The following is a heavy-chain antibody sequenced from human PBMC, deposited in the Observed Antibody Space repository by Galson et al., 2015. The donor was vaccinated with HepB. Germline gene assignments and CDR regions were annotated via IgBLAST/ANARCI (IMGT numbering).Heavy chain of an antibody. Sequence: SVKVSCKASGGTFSSYAISWVRQAPGQGLEWMGRIIPILGIANYAQKFQGRVTITADKSTSTTYMELSSLRSEDTAVYYCARGNAAPGAMIVDWGQGTLVTVSS. CDR2: IIPILGIA. V-gene: IGHV1-69*04. CDR3: ARGNAAPGAMIVD. D-gene: IGHD3-22*01. CDR1: GGTFSSYA. J-gene: IGHJ4*02.